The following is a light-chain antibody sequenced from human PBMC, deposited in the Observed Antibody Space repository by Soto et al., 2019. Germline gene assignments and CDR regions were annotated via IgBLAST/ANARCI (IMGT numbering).Light chain of an antibody. CDR2: DVT. CDR1: TSDIGGYNY. CDR3: SSDISSSAPYV. V-gene: IGLV2-14*01. J-gene: IGLJ1*01. Sequence: QSALTQPASVSGSPGQSITISCTGTTSDIGGYNYVSWYQQHPGKAPKLMIYDVTRQPSGVSNRFSGSKSGNTASLTISGLQAEDEADYYCSSDISSSAPYVFGTGTKLTVL.